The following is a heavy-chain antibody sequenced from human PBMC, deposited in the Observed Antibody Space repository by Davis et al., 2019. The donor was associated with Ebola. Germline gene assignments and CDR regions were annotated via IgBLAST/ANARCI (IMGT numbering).Heavy chain of an antibody. Sequence: GESLKISCAASGFTFSSYSMNWVRQAPGKGLEWVSSISSSSYIYYADSVKGRFTISRDNAKNSLYLQMNSLRAEDTAVYYCARGISIAVAGTIYYYYGMDVWGKGTTVTVSS. CDR3: ARGISIAVAGTIYYYYGMDV. V-gene: IGHV3-21*01. J-gene: IGHJ6*04. CDR2: ISSSSYI. D-gene: IGHD6-19*01. CDR1: GFTFSSYS.